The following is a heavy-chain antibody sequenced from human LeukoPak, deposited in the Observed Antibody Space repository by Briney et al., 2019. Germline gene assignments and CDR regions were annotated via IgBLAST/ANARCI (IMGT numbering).Heavy chain of an antibody. D-gene: IGHD2-15*01. Sequence: PGGSLRLSCAASGFTFSSSAMSWVRQAPGKGLEWVSGINWNGGSTGYADSVKGRFTISRDNAKNSLYLQMNSLRAEDTAVYYCATRSIARYCSGGSCYSDGYWGQGTLVTVSS. CDR1: GFTFSSSA. CDR2: INWNGGST. CDR3: ATRSIARYCSGGSCYSDGY. J-gene: IGHJ4*02. V-gene: IGHV3-20*04.